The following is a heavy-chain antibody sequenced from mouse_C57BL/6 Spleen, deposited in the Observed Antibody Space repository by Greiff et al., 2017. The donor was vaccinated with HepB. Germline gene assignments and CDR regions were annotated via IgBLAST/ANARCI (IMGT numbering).Heavy chain of an antibody. CDR1: GYTFTSYT. V-gene: IGHV1-4*01. CDR2: INPSSGYT. Sequence: QVQLQQSGAELARPGASVKMSCKASGYTFTSYTMHWVKQRPGQGLEWIGYINPSSGYTKYNQKFKDKATLTADKSSSTAYMQLSSLTSEESAVYYCARSFDGYDGDYYAMDYWSQGNSVTVSS. D-gene: IGHD2-2*01. J-gene: IGHJ4*01. CDR3: ARSFDGYDGDYYAMDY.